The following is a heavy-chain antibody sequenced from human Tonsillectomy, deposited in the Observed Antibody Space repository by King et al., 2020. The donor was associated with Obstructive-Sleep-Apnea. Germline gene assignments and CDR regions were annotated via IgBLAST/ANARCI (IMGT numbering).Heavy chain of an antibody. CDR1: GFTFSSYG. J-gene: IGHJ4*02. CDR2: IWYDGSNK. CDR3: AGDRAVAGLDFDY. V-gene: IGHV3-33*01. Sequence: VQLVESGGGVVQPGRSLRLSCAASGFTFSSYGMHWVRQAPGKGLEWVAVIWYDGSNKYYADSVKGRFTISRDNSKNTLYLQMNSLRAEDTAVYYCAGDRAVAGLDFDYWGQGTLVTVSS. D-gene: IGHD4-23*01.